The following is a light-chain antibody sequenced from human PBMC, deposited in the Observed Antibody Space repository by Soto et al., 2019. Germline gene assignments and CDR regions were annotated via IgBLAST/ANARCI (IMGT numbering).Light chain of an antibody. J-gene: IGKJ4*01. V-gene: IGKV1-27*01. CDR3: QNYNSAPPSFT. CDR1: QGNYIY. CDR2: GAS. Sequence: DIQMTQSPSSLSASVGDRVTITCRASQGNYIYLAWYQQKPGKVPKLLIYGASTLQSGVPSRFSGSGSGTDFTLTISSLQPEDVATYYCQNYNSAPPSFTFGGGTKVEIK.